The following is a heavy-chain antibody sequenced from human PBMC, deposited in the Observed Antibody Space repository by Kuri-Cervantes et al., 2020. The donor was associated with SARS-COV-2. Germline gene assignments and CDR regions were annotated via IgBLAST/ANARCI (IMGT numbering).Heavy chain of an antibody. CDR1: GFTFSSYW. CDR3: ARDHGGALDS. CDR2: IRQDAGDK. D-gene: IGHD3-16*01. Sequence: GGSLRPSCAASGFTFSSYWMAWFRQAPGKGLEWVANIRQDAGDKNCVDSVRGRFTISRDNAKNSLYLQMNSLGAEDTAVYYCARDHGGALDSWGQGTLVTVSS. J-gene: IGHJ4*02. V-gene: IGHV3-7*01.